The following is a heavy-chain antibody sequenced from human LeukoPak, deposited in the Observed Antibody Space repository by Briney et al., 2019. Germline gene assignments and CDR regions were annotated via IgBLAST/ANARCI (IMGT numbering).Heavy chain of an antibody. CDR2: IYYSGST. V-gene: IGHV4-39*01. CDR1: GGSISSSSYY. D-gene: IGHD4-17*01. Sequence: SETLSLTCAVSGGSISSSSYYWGWIRQPPGKGLEWIGSIYYSGSTYYNPSLKSRVTISVDTSKNQFSLKLSSVTAADTAVYYCARLPTVTFFDYWGQGTLVTVSS. CDR3: ARLPTVTFFDY. J-gene: IGHJ4*02.